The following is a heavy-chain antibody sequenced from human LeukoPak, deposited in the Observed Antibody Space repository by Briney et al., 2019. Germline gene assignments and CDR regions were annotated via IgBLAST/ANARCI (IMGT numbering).Heavy chain of an antibody. CDR1: GGSISSSSYY. Sequence: PSETLSLTCTVSGGSISSSSYYWGWIRQPPGKGLEWIGSIYYSGSTYYNPSLKSRVTISVDTSKNQFSLKLSSVTAADTAVYYCARGYCSSTSCYPVVFGNWFDPWGQGTLVTVSS. V-gene: IGHV4-39*01. CDR2: IYYSGST. J-gene: IGHJ5*02. CDR3: ARGYCSSTSCYPVVFGNWFDP. D-gene: IGHD2-2*01.